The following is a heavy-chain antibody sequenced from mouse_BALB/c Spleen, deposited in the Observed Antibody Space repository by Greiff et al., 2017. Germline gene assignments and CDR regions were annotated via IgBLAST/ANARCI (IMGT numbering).Heavy chain of an antibody. CDR3: ARRGYYVAPHPFAY. D-gene: IGHD1-1*02. V-gene: IGHV1S135*01. J-gene: IGHJ3*01. CDR2: IDPYNGGT. Sequence: LVESGPELVKPGASVKVSCKASGYSFTDYNMYWVKQSHGKSLEWIGYIDPYNGGTSYNQKFKGKATLTVDKSSSTAFMHLNSLTSEDSAVYYCARRGYYVAPHPFAYWGQGTLVTVSA. CDR1: GYSFTDYN.